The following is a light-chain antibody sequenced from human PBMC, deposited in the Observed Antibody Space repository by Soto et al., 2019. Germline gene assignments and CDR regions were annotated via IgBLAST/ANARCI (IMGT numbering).Light chain of an antibody. J-gene: IGLJ1*01. Sequence: QSVLTQPASVSGSPGRSITISCTGTSSDVGSYNLVSWYQHHPGKAPKLMIYEVSKRPSGASNRFSGSKSGNTASLTISGLQAEDEADYYCCSNAGSSSYVFGTGTKVTVL. CDR2: EVS. CDR1: SSDVGSYNL. V-gene: IGLV2-23*02. CDR3: CSNAGSSSYV.